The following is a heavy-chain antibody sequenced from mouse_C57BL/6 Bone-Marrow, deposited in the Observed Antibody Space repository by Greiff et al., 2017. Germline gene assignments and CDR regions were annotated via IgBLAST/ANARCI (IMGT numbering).Heavy chain of an antibody. V-gene: IGHV1-19*01. CDR1: GYTFTDYY. CDR2: INPYNGGT. CDR3: DYGSSYGWFAY. J-gene: IGHJ3*01. Sequence: VQLKQSGPVLVKPGASVKMSCKASGYTFTDYYMNWVKQSHGKSLEWIGVINPYNGGTSYNQKFKGKATLTVDKSSSTAYMELNSLPSEDSAVYYCDYGSSYGWFAYWDQGTLVTVSA. D-gene: IGHD1-1*01.